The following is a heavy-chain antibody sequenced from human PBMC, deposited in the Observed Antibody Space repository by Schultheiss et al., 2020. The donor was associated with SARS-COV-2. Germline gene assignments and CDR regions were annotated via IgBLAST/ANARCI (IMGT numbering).Heavy chain of an antibody. J-gene: IGHJ3*02. V-gene: IGHV5-51*01. CDR3: ARHQEGTMIVGEGAFDI. Sequence: GGSLRLSCKGSGYSFTSYWIGWVRQMPGKGLEWMGIIYPGDSDTRYSPSFQGQVTISADKSISTAYLQWSSLKASDTAMYYCARHQEGTMIVGEGAFDIWGQGTRVTVSS. CDR2: IYPGDSDT. D-gene: IGHD3-22*01. CDR1: GYSFTSYW.